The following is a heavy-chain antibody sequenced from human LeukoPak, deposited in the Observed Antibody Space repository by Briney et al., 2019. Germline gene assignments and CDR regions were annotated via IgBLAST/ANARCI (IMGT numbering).Heavy chain of an antibody. CDR1: GFTFSSYA. V-gene: IGHV3-23*01. CDR2: FSGSGGST. D-gene: IGHD2-2*01. J-gene: IGHJ4*02. CDR3: AKDVRCSSTSCLFDY. Sequence: PGGSLRLSCAASGFTFSSYAMSWVRQAPGKGLEWVSAFSGSGGSTYYADSVKGRFTISRDNSKNTLYLQMNSLRAEDTAVYYCAKDVRCSSTSCLFDYWGQGTLVTVSS.